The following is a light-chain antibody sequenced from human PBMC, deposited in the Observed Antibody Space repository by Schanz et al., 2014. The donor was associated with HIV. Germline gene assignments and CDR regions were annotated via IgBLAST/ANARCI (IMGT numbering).Light chain of an antibody. V-gene: IGLV2-14*03. CDR1: SSDVGGYNY. CDR3: QSYDSSLSGVV. J-gene: IGLJ2*01. CDR2: DVS. Sequence: QSALTQPASVSGSPGQSITIPCTGTSSDVGGYNYAAWYQQPPGKAPKLMIYDVSDRPSGVSNRFSGSKSGNTASLSISGLQAEDEADYYCQSYDSSLSGVVFGGGTKLTVL.